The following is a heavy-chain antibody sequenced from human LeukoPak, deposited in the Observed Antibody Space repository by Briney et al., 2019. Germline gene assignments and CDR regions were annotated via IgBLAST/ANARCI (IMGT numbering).Heavy chain of an antibody. Sequence: GGSLRLSCTASGFTFSSYWITWVRQAPGKGLEWVANIKQDGSEKYYVDSVKGRFTISRDNAKNSLYLQMNSLRAEDTAVYYCARDAPPTYGDYRKASYYFDYWGQGTLVTVSS. CDR1: GFTFSSYW. D-gene: IGHD4-17*01. CDR3: ARDAPPTYGDYRKASYYFDY. V-gene: IGHV3-7*01. CDR2: IKQDGSEK. J-gene: IGHJ4*02.